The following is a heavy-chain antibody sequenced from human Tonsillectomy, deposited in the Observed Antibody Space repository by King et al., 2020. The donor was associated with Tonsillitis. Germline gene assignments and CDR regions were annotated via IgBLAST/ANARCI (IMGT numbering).Heavy chain of an antibody. D-gene: IGHD5-24*01. CDR1: GFTFSSYA. CDR2: ISGSGAST. V-gene: IGHV3-23*04. J-gene: IGHJ4*02. Sequence: VQLVESGGGLVQPGGSLRLSCAASGFTFSSYAMSWVRQAPGTGLEWVSAISGSGASTYYTDSVKGRFTLSRDNSKNTLYLQMDSLRAEDTAIYYCAKKVDMGLGSFDYWGQGTLVTVSS. CDR3: AKKVDMGLGSFDY.